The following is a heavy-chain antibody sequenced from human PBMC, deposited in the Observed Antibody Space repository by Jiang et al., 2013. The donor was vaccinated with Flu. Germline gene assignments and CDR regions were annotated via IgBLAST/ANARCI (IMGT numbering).Heavy chain of an antibody. J-gene: IGHJ6*02. V-gene: IGHV4-59*08. Sequence: GSGLVKPSETLSLTCTVSSGSISSHYWSWIRQPPGKGLEWIGYIHNSGTTNYNPSLKSRVTISIDTSTNQFSLKLISVTAPDTAVYYCARSYCGGDCYSMFGYSYYGMDVWGQG. D-gene: IGHD2-21*02. CDR1: SGSISSHY. CDR2: IHNSGTT. CDR3: ARSYCGGDCYSMFGYSYYGMDV.